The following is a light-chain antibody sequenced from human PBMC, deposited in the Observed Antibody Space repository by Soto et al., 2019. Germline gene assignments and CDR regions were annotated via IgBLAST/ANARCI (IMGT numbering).Light chain of an antibody. CDR2: AAS. Sequence: AIQVTQSPSSLSASVGDRVNITCRASQGIRNDLGWFQQKPGKAPKLLIYAASSLQSGVPSRFSGSGSGTDFTLTISSLQPEDFATYYCQQSHSSPLTFGGGTKV. CDR1: QGIRND. J-gene: IGKJ4*01. V-gene: IGKV1-6*01. CDR3: QQSHSSPLT.